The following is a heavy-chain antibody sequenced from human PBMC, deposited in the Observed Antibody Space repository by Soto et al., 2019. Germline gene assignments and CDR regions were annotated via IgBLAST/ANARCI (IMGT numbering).Heavy chain of an antibody. CDR1: GFTFSSYW. D-gene: IGHD6-13*01. J-gene: IGHJ6*02. V-gene: IGHV3-74*01. CDR3: ARVSGATADYYGMDV. Sequence: GGSLRLSCAASGFTFSSYWMHLVRQAPGKGLVWVLRINSDGSSTSYADSVKGRFTISRDNAKNTLYLQLNSLRAEDTAVYYCARVSGATADYYGMDVWGQGTTVTVSS. CDR2: INSDGSST.